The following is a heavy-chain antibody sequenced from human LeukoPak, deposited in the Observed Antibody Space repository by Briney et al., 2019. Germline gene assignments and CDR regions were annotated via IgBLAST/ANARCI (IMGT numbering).Heavy chain of an antibody. D-gene: IGHD7-27*01. J-gene: IGHJ4*02. CDR1: GYTFTSYG. CDR2: ISTYNGNT. V-gene: IGHV1-18*01. CDR3: ARDYRTGFDY. Sequence: ASVKVSCKASGYTFTSYGISWVRQAPGHGLEWLGWISTYNGNTHYAQKLQGRVTMTTDTSTTTAYMELRSLRSDDTAVYYCARDYRTGFDYWGQGTLVTVSS.